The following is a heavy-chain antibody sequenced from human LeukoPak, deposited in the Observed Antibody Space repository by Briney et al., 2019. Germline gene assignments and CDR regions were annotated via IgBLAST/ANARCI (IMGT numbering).Heavy chain of an antibody. J-gene: IGHJ4*02. V-gene: IGHV1-69*01. Sequence: SVKVSCKASGGTFSSYTISWVRQAPGQGLEWMGGIIPISGTAKYAQKLQGRVTITADESTTTVYMELSSLRSEDTAVYYCARGAYYGSGDYWGQGTLVTVSS. D-gene: IGHD3-10*01. CDR2: IIPISGTA. CDR3: ARGAYYGSGDY. CDR1: GGTFSSYT.